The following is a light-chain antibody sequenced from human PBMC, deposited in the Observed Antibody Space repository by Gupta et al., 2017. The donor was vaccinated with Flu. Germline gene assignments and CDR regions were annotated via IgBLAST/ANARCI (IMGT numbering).Light chain of an antibody. CDR3: CSYAGSAWV. J-gene: IGLJ3*02. CDR2: DVS. CDR1: SSDVGGYNY. V-gene: IGLV2-11*01. Sequence: GSPGQSVTISCTGTSSDVGGYNYVSWYQQHPGKAPKLMIYDVSKRPSGVPERFSGSKSGNTASLTISGLQAEDEADYYCCSYAGSAWVFGGGTKLTVL.